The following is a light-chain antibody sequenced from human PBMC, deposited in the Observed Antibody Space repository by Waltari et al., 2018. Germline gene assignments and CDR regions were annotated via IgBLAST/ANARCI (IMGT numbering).Light chain of an antibody. J-gene: IGKJ4*01. CDR1: QSISNY. Sequence: DIQLTQSPSSLSASVGDRVPITFRASQSISNYLNWYQQKPGKAPKVVISAASSLQSGVPSRFSGSGSGTAFTLTISSLQPEDFATYYCQQCYSTPLTFGGGTKVE. CDR3: QQCYSTPLT. CDR2: AAS. V-gene: IGKV1-39*01.